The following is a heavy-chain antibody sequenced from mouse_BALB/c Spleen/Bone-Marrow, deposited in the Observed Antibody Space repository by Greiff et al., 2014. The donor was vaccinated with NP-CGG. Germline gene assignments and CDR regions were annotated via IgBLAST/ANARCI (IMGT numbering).Heavy chain of an antibody. CDR1: GFTFSDFY. D-gene: IGHD2-14*01. CDR2: ISDGGSYI. V-gene: IGHV5-4*02. J-gene: IGHJ4*01. Sequence: EVMLVESGGGLVKPGGSLKLSCAASGFTFSDFYMYWVHQTPEKRLEWVATISDGGSYIYYPDSVKGRFTISRDDAKNNLYLQMSSLKSEDTAMYYCTRDRGVQGYAMDYWGQGTSVTVSS. CDR3: TRDRGVQGYAMDY.